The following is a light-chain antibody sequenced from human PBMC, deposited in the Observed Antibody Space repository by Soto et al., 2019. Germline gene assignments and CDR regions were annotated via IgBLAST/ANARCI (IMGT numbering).Light chain of an antibody. CDR2: GAS. Sequence: EVVLTQSPCTLSLSPGERATLSCRASQRVDSSTLAWYQQKPGQAPRLLISGASKRATGTPDRFSGSGSGPDFTLPIIRLEPEEFAVFYCQHFDYSLTFVGGTQVQIK. J-gene: IGKJ4*01. V-gene: IGKV3-20*01. CDR1: QRVDSST. CDR3: QHFDYSLT.